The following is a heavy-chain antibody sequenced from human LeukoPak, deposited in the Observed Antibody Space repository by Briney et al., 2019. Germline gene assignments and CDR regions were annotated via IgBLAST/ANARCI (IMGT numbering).Heavy chain of an antibody. CDR1: GFTFSSYA. CDR2: ISGSGGST. J-gene: IGHJ6*03. V-gene: IGHV3-23*01. Sequence: ESGGSLRLSCAASGFTFSSYAMSWVRQAPGKGLECVSAISGSGGSTYYAGSVKGRFTISRDNSKNTLYLQMNSLRAEDTAVYYCAKDGEYNWNYERSYYMDVWGKGTTVTASS. D-gene: IGHD1-7*01. CDR3: AKDGEYNWNYERSYYMDV.